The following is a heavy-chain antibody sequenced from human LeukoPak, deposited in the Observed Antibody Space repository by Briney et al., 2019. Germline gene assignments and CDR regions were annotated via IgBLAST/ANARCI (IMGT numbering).Heavy chain of an antibody. V-gene: IGHV3-23*01. J-gene: IGHJ4*02. Sequence: GGSLRLSCAASGFIFSNYAMHWVRQAPGKGLEWVAGISDSGGSTNYADSVKGRFTISRDNPKNTLYLQMNSLRAEDTAVYFCAKRGVVIRVILVGFHKEAYYFDSWGQGALVTVSS. CDR1: GFIFSNYA. CDR2: ISDSGGST. D-gene: IGHD3-22*01. CDR3: AKRGVVIRVILVGFHKEAYYFDS.